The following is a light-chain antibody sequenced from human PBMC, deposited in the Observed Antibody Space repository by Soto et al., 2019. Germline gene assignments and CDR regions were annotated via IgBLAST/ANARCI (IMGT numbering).Light chain of an antibody. CDR1: QSVSSNY. CDR2: GAS. J-gene: IGKJ2*01. CDR3: QQYGSSPPFT. V-gene: IGKV3-20*01. Sequence: EIVLTQSPGTLSLSPGERATLSCRASQSVSSNYLAWYQQKPGQAPRLLIYGASNRATGIPVRFSGSGSGTGFTLTISRLEPEDFAVYFCQQYGSSPPFTFGQGTKVEIK.